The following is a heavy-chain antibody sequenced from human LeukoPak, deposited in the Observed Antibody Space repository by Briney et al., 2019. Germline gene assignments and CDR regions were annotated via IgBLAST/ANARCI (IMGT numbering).Heavy chain of an antibody. J-gene: IGHJ3*02. V-gene: IGHV3-21*01. Sequence: KPGGNLRLSCAASGFTCSSYSMNWVRQAPGMGLEWVSSISSSSSYIYYADSVKGRFTISRDNAKTSLYLHMNSFRAEDRAVYYCAREDGDAFDIWGQGTMVTVSS. CDR1: GFTCSSYS. CDR3: AREDGDAFDI. CDR2: ISSSSSYI.